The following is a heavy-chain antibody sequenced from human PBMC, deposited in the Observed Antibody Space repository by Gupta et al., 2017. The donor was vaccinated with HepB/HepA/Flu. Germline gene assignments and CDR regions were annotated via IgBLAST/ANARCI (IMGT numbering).Heavy chain of an antibody. V-gene: IGHV6-1*01. D-gene: IGHD3-3*01. CDR3: ARVGETLNDYGMVG. J-gene: IGHJ6*02. CDR1: GDRVSNNNAA. Sequence: QVLLQQSGPRLVKPSQTLSLTCAISGDRVSNNNAAWNWIRQSPSRGLEWLGRTYYRDKWYNDYGESGRRRITISPDISKNPSALQLKSVPPEDTAVYFFARVGETLNDYGMVGGGQGTAVTVS. CDR2: TYYRDKWYN.